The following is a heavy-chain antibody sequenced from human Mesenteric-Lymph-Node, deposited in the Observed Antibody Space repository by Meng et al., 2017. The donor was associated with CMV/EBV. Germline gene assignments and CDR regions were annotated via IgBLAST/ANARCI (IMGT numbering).Heavy chain of an antibody. V-gene: IGHV4-4*02. CDR3: ARVMYYDFWSGYSGRHYFDY. J-gene: IGHJ4*02. CDR2: IYQSGST. CDR1: SSNW. D-gene: IGHD3-3*01. Sequence: SSNWWSWVRQPPGKGLEWIGEIYQSGSTNYNPSLKSRVTISVDTSKNQFSLKLSSVTAADTAVYYCARVMYYDFWSGYSGRHYFDYWGQGTLVTVSS.